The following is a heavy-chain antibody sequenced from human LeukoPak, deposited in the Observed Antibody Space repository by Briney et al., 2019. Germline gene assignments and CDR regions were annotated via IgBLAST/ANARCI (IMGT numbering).Heavy chain of an antibody. Sequence: PSESLSLTCTVSGGFVTLTDYYWGWIRLPPGKGLEWIATISHSGTTYFNPALQSRVSISLDKSKNQFSLSLKSVTAADTAVYYCARLSRFCNGGRCYHSGRVYSFYYMDVWGKGTTVTVS. CDR1: GGFVTLTDYY. J-gene: IGHJ6*03. D-gene: IGHD2-15*01. CDR2: ISHSGTT. CDR3: ARLSRFCNGGRCYHSGRVYSFYYMDV. V-gene: IGHV4-39*01.